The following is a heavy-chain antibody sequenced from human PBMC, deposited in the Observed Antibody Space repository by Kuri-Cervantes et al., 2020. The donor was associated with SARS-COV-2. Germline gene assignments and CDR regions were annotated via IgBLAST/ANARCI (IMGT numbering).Heavy chain of an antibody. CDR1: GYSISSGYY. Sequence: GSLRLSCAVSGYSISSGYYWGWIRQPPGKGLEWIGSIYHSGSTYYSPSLKSRVTISVDTSKNQFSLKLSSVTAADTAVYYCARHDGYCSSTSCTRTGWFDPWGQGTLVTVSS. J-gene: IGHJ5*02. CDR3: ARHDGYCSSTSCTRTGWFDP. V-gene: IGHV4-38-2*01. CDR2: IYHSGST. D-gene: IGHD2-2*03.